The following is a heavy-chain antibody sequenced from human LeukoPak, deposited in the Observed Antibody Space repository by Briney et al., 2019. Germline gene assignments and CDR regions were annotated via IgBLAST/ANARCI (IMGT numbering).Heavy chain of an antibody. D-gene: IGHD3-22*01. CDR2: INPSGGST. CDR1: GYTFISYY. CDR3: ARDLGDSSGYPVFDF. V-gene: IGHV1-46*01. Sequence: ASVKVSCKASGYTFISYYMHWVRQAPGQGLEWRGIINPSGGSTSYTQKFQGRVTMTRGTSTSTVYMELSSLTSEDTAVYYCARDLGDSSGYPVFDFWGQGTLVTVSS. J-gene: IGHJ4*02.